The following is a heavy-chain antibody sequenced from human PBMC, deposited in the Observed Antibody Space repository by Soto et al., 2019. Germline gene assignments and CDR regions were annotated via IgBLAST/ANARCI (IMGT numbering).Heavy chain of an antibody. CDR2: INPNSGDT. CDR3: ARRGDRTLGYFDN. Sequence: QVPLVQSGAEVKKPGASVRVSCKTSGYTFTGYYMHWVRQAPGQGLEWMGWINPNSGDTHYAQKFLGRVTMTRETSITTAHMELSRLRSDDTAVYYCARRGDRTLGYFDNWGQGALVSVS. J-gene: IGHJ4*02. D-gene: IGHD2-21*01. CDR1: GYTFTGYY. V-gene: IGHV1-2*02.